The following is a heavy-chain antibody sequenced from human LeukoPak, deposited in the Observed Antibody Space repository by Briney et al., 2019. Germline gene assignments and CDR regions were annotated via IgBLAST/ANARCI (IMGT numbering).Heavy chain of an antibody. Sequence: PGGSLRLSCAASGFTFSGSAMHCVRQASGKGLEWVGHIRSKANSYATAYAASVKGRFTISRDDSENTVYLQMNSLKTEDTAVYYCTRSEGKGFDYWGQGALVTVSS. CDR1: GFTFSGSA. V-gene: IGHV3-73*01. CDR3: TRSEGKGFDY. CDR2: IRSKANSYAT. D-gene: IGHD3-3*01. J-gene: IGHJ4*02.